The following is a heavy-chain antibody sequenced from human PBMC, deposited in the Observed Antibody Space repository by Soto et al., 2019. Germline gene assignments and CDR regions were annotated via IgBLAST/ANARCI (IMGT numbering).Heavy chain of an antibody. CDR1: GGSVSSGSYY. D-gene: IGHD6-19*01. Sequence: PSETLSLTCTVSGGSVSSGSYYWSWIRQPPGKGLEWIGYIYYSGSTNYNPSLKSRVTISVDTSQNQFSLKLSTVTAADTAVYYGGRVLGKWLVYNAFDLWDQGTMVTVSS. J-gene: IGHJ3*01. CDR3: GRVLGKWLVYNAFDL. CDR2: IYYSGST. V-gene: IGHV4-61*01.